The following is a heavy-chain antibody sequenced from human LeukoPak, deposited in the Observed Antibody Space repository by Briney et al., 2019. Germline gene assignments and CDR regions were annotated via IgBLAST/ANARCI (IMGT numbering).Heavy chain of an antibody. CDR2: IIPIFGTA. D-gene: IGHD2/OR15-2a*01. Sequence: ASVKVSCKASGYTFTGYYMHWVRQAPGQGLEWMGGIIPIFGTANYAQKFQGRVTITTDESTSTAYMELSSLRSEDTAVYYCARVLSGVDVWGKGTTVTVSS. CDR1: GYTFTGYY. J-gene: IGHJ6*04. CDR3: ARVLSGVDV. V-gene: IGHV1-69*05.